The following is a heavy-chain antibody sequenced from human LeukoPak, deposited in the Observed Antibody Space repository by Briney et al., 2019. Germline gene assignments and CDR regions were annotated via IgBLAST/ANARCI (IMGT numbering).Heavy chain of an antibody. D-gene: IGHD3-3*01. CDR1: GFTFSSYG. CDR2: IWYDGSNK. J-gene: IGHJ4*02. CDR3: ARDRRPYYDFWSGLDY. Sequence: GGSLRLSCAASGFTFSSYGMHWVRQAPGKGLEWVAVIWYDGSNKYYADSVKGRFTISRDNSKNTLYLQMNSLRAEDTAVYYCARDRRPYYDFWSGLDYWGQGTLVTVSS. V-gene: IGHV3-33*01.